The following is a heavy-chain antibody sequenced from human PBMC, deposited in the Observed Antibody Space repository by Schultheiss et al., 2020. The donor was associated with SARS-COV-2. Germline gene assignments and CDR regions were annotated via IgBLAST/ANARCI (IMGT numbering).Heavy chain of an antibody. V-gene: IGHV1-18*01. CDR3: ARASYSSSWYPLVGYYGMDV. Sequence: GESLKISFKASGGTFSSYAISWVRQAPGQGLEWMGWISAYNGNTNYAQKLQGRVTMTRDTSTSTVYMELSSLRSEDTAVYYCARASYSSSWYPLVGYYGMDVWGQGTTVTVSS. D-gene: IGHD6-13*01. CDR2: ISAYNGNT. J-gene: IGHJ6*02. CDR1: GGTFSSYA.